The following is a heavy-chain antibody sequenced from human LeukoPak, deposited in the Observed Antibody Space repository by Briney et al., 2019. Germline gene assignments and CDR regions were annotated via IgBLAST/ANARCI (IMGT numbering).Heavy chain of an antibody. V-gene: IGHV3-33*06. CDR3: AKDRRDYDSSGSYYYYMDV. Sequence: GGSLRLSCEASGFTFSSYGMHWVRQAPGKGLEWVAAIWYDGSNKYYADSVKARFTISRDNSKNTLYLQMNSLRAEDTAVYYCAKDRRDYDSSGSYYYYMDVWGKGTTVTVSS. J-gene: IGHJ6*03. D-gene: IGHD3-22*01. CDR2: IWYDGSNK. CDR1: GFTFSSYG.